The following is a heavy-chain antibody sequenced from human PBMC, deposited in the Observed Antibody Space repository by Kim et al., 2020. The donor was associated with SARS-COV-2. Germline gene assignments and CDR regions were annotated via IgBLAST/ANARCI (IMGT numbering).Heavy chain of an antibody. CDR3: ARGAAAGATYDY. D-gene: IGHD6-13*01. J-gene: IGHJ4*02. V-gene: IGHV1-69*01. Sequence: NYAQKFQGRVTITADESTSTAYMELSSLRSEDTAVYYCARGAAAGATYDYWGQGTLVTVSS.